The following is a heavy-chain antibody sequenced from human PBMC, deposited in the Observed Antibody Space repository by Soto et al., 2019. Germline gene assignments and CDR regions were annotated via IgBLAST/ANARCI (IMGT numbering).Heavy chain of an antibody. Sequence: PGWSLRLSCSASGFTFSSYAMSWVRQAPGKGLEWVSAISGSGGSTYYADSVKGRFTISRDNSKNTLYLQMNSLRAEDTAVYYWAKYFVGSLLEGLFPLAPDVGGQGTTVTVSS. CDR1: GFTFSSYA. D-gene: IGHD3-3*01. J-gene: IGHJ6*02. CDR3: AKYFVGSLLEGLFPLAPDV. V-gene: IGHV3-23*01. CDR2: ISGSGGST.